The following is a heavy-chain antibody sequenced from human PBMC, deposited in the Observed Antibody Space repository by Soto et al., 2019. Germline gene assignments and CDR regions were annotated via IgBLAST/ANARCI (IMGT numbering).Heavy chain of an antibody. CDR3: AARRSGLYAMDV. CDR2: IVGGSGNT. CDR1: GFTCSTSA. V-gene: IGHV1-58*01. Sequence: MQLVQSGPEVKKPGTSVKVSCKASGFTCSTSAVQWVRQARGQRPEWMGWIVGGSGNTNYAQNSQERVIITRDMSTSTVYMELSSLRSDDTAVYFCAARRSGLYAMDVWGQGTKVTVSS. J-gene: IGHJ6*02. D-gene: IGHD1-26*01.